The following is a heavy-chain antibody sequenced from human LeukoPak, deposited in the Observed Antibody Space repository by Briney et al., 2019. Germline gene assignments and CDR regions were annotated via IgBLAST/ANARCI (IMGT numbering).Heavy chain of an antibody. J-gene: IGHJ6*03. Sequence: GGSLRLSCAASGFTFSIYAMSWVRQAPGKGLEWVSSISSSSNYIYQADSMKGRFTISRDNAKNSLYLQMNSLRAEDTAVYYCARASRSLRYFDWPHEKYYMDVWGKGTTVTVSS. V-gene: IGHV3-21*01. CDR3: ARASRSLRYFDWPHEKYYMDV. D-gene: IGHD3-9*01. CDR2: ISSSSNYI. CDR1: GFTFSIYA.